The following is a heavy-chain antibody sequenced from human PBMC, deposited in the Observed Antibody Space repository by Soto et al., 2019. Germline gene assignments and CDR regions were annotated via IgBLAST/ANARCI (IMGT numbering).Heavy chain of an antibody. CDR1: GFTFSNYG. CDR3: GRVQGRLYGSGGYEGLEV. J-gene: IGHJ6*01. CDR2: IWYDGSKE. V-gene: IGHV3-33*01. Sequence: QVQLVESGGGVVQPGRSLRLSCAASGFTFSNYGMHWVRQAPGKGLEWVSVIWYDGSKEYYADSVKGRFTISRDNSKKTVYLQMNRLRAEEKGVYYWGRVQGRLYGSGGYEGLEVWGQGATVTVSS. D-gene: IGHD3-10*01.